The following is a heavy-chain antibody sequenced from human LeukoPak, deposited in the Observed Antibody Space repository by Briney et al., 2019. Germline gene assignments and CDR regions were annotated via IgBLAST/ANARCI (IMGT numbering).Heavy chain of an antibody. Sequence: PGGSPRLSCAASGFTVSSNYMSWVRQPPGKGLEWIGSIYYSGTTYYNPSLKSRVTISVDTSKKQFSLKLRSVTAADTAVYYCARHEWGITNAFDIWGQGTMVTVSS. CDR3: ARHEWGITNAFDI. CDR1: GFTVSSNY. V-gene: IGHV4-39*01. CDR2: IYYSGTT. J-gene: IGHJ3*02. D-gene: IGHD1-14*01.